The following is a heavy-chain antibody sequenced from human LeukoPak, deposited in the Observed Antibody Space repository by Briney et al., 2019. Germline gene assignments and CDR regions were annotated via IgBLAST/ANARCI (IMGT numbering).Heavy chain of an antibody. V-gene: IGHV1-18*01. CDR1: GYTFSSYG. CDR3: ARGDNLWGTSHYSFDY. J-gene: IGHJ4*02. D-gene: IGHD3-16*02. CDR2: INTENGNS. Sequence: ASVKVSCKASGYTFSSYGTGWVRQAPGQGLEWMGWINTENGNSNYLVRLHGRVTMTTDTSTSTAYMELRSLRSDDTALYYCARGDNLWGTSHYSFDYWGQGTLITVSS.